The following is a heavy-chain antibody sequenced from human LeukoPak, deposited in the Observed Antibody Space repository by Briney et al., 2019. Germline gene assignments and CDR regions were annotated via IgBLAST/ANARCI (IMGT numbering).Heavy chain of an antibody. V-gene: IGHV4-39*01. CDR1: GGSISSSSYY. J-gene: IGHJ6*03. CDR3: ARHPKTYYDILTGYFHYYYYYMDV. Sequence: SETLSLTCTVSGGSISSSSYYWGWIRQPPGKGLEWIGSIYYSGSTYYNPSLKSRVTISVDTSKNQFSLKLSSVTAADTAVYYCARHPKTYYDILTGYFHYYYYYMDVWGKGTTVTISS. D-gene: IGHD3-9*01. CDR2: IYYSGST.